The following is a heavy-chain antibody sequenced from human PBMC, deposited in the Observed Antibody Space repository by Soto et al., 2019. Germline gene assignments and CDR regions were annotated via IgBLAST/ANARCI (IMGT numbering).Heavy chain of an antibody. CDR2: INHSGST. CDR3: ARGRGAVAGTFSRRRSYFDY. D-gene: IGHD6-19*01. J-gene: IGHJ4*02. V-gene: IGHV4-34*01. Sequence: SETRSLTCAVYGGSFSGYYWSWIRQPPGKGLDWIGEINHSGSTNYNPSLKSRVTISVDTSKNQFSLKLSSVTAADTAVYYCARGRGAVAGTFSRRRSYFDYWGQGTLVTVSS. CDR1: GGSFSGYY.